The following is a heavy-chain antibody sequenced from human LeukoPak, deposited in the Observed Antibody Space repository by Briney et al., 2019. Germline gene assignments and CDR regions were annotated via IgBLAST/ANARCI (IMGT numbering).Heavy chain of an antibody. J-gene: IGHJ4*02. CDR1: GGSISSYY. D-gene: IGHD3-3*01. V-gene: IGHV4-59*01. CDR3: ARGRYYDFGDY. Sequence: PSETLPLTCTVSGGSISSYYWNWIRQPPGKGLEWIGYIYYSGSTNYNPSLKSRVTILVDTSKNQFSLKLSSVTAADTAVYCCARGRYYDFGDYWGQGTLVTVSS. CDR2: IYYSGST.